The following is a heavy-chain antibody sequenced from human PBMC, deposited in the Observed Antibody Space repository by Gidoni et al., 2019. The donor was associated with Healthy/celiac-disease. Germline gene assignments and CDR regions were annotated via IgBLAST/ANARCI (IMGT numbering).Heavy chain of an antibody. CDR3: ARGRVVPAAYSYYFDY. V-gene: IGHV3-48*01. D-gene: IGHD2-2*01. CDR2: ISSSSSTI. CDR1: GFTFSSYS. Sequence: EVQLVESGGGLVQPGGSLRLSCAASGFTFSSYSMNWVRQAPGKGLEWVSYISSSSSTIYYADSVKGRFTISRDNAKNSLYLQMNSLRAEDTAVYYCARGRVVPAAYSYYFDYWGQGTLVTVSS. J-gene: IGHJ4*02.